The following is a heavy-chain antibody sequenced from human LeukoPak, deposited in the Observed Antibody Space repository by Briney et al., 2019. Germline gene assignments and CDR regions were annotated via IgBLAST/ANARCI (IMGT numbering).Heavy chain of an antibody. Sequence: GGSLRLSCAASGFIFDDYAMHWVREAPGKGLEWVSGISWNSNTIVYADSVKGRFTISRDNAKNSLYLQMNSLRPEDTAVYYCARALWFGETFPAYWGQGTLVTVSS. V-gene: IGHV3-9*01. CDR2: ISWNSNTI. D-gene: IGHD3-10*01. CDR3: ARALWFGETFPAY. J-gene: IGHJ4*02. CDR1: GFIFDDYA.